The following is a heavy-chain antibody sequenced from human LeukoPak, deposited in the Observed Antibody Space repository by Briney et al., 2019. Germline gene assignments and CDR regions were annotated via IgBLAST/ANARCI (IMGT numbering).Heavy chain of an antibody. CDR2: IYYSGST. Sequence: SSQTLSLTCTVSGGSISSGGYYWSWIRQHLGKGLEWIGYIYYSGSTYYNPSLKSRVTISVDTSKNQFSLKLSSVTAADTAVYYCARGAGQYSSSWSALTWFDPWGQGTLVTVSS. J-gene: IGHJ5*02. CDR3: ARGAGQYSSSWSALTWFDP. CDR1: GGSISSGGYY. D-gene: IGHD6-13*01. V-gene: IGHV4-31*03.